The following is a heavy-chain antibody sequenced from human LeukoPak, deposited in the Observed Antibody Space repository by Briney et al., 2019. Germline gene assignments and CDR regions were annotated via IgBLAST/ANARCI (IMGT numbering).Heavy chain of an antibody. V-gene: IGHV4-59*11. D-gene: IGHD1-26*01. CDR3: ARDQSGAYIFDY. Sequence: SESLSLTCTVSGGSISSHYWSWIRQFPGKGLEWIGSIYYSGISSYNPSLKSRVPVSIHFDKNQISLSLTSVAAADTAVYYCARDQSGAYIFDYWGQGTLVTVSS. CDR2: IYYSGIS. J-gene: IGHJ4*02. CDR1: GGSISSHY.